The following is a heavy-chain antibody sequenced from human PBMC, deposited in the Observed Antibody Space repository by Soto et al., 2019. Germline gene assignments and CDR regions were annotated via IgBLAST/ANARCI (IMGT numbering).Heavy chain of an antibody. V-gene: IGHV3-30-3*01. CDR1: GFTFSSYA. J-gene: IGHJ4*02. CDR2: ISYDGSNK. CDR3: AKEGPWLGYNWNQGAQEPQYFDY. Sequence: XVSLLLSCAASGFTFSSYAMHGVRQAPGKGLEWVAVISYDGSNKYYADSVKGRFTISRDNSKNTLYLQMNSLRAEDTAVYYCAKEGPWLGYNWNQGAQEPQYFDYWGQGTLVTAPQ. D-gene: IGHD1-1*01.